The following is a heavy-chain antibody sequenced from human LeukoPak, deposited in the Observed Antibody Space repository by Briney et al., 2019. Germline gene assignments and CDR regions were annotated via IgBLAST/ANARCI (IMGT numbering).Heavy chain of an antibody. CDR2: IYPGDSAI. CDR3: ARRSVTSAFDI. J-gene: IGHJ3*02. Sequence: TPGESLKISCKGSGYTFSSYWIAWVRQMPGKGLEWMGIIYPGDSAISYSPSFQGQVTISADKSISTAYLQWSSLKSSDIAMYYCARRSVTSAFDIWGQGTMVTVSS. CDR1: GYTFSSYW. D-gene: IGHD4-17*01. V-gene: IGHV5-51*01.